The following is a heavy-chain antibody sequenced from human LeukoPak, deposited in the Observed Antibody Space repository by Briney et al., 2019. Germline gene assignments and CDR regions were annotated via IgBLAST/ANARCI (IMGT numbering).Heavy chain of an antibody. CDR3: ARHEVVVRGVIPSLVRNGMDV. J-gene: IGHJ6*03. V-gene: IGHV4-34*01. CDR2: INHSGST. Sequence: PSETLSLTCAVYGGSFSGYYWIWIRQPPGKGLEWIGEINHSGSTNYNPSLKSRVIISVDTSKNQFSLKLSSVTAADTAVYYRARHEVVVRGVIPSLVRNGMDVWGKGTTVTISS. CDR1: GGSFSGYY. D-gene: IGHD3-10*01.